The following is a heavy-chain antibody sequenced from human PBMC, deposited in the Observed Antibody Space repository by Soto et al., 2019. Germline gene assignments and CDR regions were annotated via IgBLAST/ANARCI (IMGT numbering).Heavy chain of an antibody. J-gene: IGHJ4*02. Sequence: SVKVSCKVCGYTLSELSMHWVGQAPGEGLEWMGGFDPEDGETMYAQKFQGRVTMTEDTSTNTAYMGLSSLRSEDTAVYYCATDDADGYPCYWGQGTLVTVSS. CDR2: FDPEDGET. CDR1: GYTLSELS. V-gene: IGHV1-24*01. CDR3: ATDDADGYPCY. D-gene: IGHD5-12*01.